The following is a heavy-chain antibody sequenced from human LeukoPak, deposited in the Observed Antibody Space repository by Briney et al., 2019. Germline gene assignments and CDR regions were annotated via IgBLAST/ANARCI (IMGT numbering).Heavy chain of an antibody. CDR3: ARGKYCSSTSCYAFDP. CDR2: INWNGGST. D-gene: IGHD2-2*01. J-gene: IGHJ5*02. CDR1: GFTFDDYG. V-gene: IGHV3-20*01. Sequence: PGGSLRLSCAASGFTFDDYGMSWVRQAPGKGLEWVSGINWNGGSTGYADSVKGRFTISRDNAKNSPYLQMNSLRAEDTALYHCARGKYCSSTSCYAFDPWGQGTLVTVSS.